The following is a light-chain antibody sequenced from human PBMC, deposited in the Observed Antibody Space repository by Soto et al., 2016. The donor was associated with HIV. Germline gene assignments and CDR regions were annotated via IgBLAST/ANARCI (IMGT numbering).Light chain of an antibody. CDR1: QSISTW. J-gene: IGKJ1*01. CDR2: RAS. Sequence: DIQMTQSPSTLSASVGDRVTITCRASQSISTWLAWYQQKPGKAPKLLIYRASNLQSGVPSRFSGSGSGTEFTLTISSLQPDDFATYYCQEYDSNRTFGQGTKVGNQT. V-gene: IGKV1-5*03. CDR3: QEYDSNRT.